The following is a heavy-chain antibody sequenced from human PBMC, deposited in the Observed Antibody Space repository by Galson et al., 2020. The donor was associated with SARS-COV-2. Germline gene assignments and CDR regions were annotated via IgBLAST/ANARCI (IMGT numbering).Heavy chain of an antibody. J-gene: IGHJ6*02. CDR2: IYHSGST. CDR3: ARDEWSTTVTTGDNPNRYYYGMDV. V-gene: IGHV4-4*02. D-gene: IGHD4-17*01. CDR1: GGSISSSNW. Sequence: SETLSLTCAVSGGSISSSNWWSWVRQPPGKGLEWIGEIYHSGSTNYNPSLKSRVTISVDKSKNQFSLKLSSVTAADTAVYYCARDEWSTTVTTGDNPNRYYYGMDVWGQGTTVTVSS.